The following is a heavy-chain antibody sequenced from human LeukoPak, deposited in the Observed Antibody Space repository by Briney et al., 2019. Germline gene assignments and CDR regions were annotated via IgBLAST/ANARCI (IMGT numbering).Heavy chain of an antibody. CDR2: IRQDGSEK. J-gene: IGHJ4*02. Sequence: GGSLRLSCAASGFTFTSYWMSSVRQAPGKGLDWVANIRQDGSEKYYVDSVKGRFTVSRDNAKNSLYLQMNSLRAEDTAVYYCARAGSGRGYDYWGQGTLVTVSS. CDR3: ARAGSGRGYDY. V-gene: IGHV3-7*01. D-gene: IGHD3-10*01. CDR1: GFTFTSYW.